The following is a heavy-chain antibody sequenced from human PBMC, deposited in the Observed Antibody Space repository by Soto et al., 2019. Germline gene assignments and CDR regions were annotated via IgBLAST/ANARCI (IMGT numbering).Heavy chain of an antibody. CDR3: ARRVGGGYDPIDAFDI. CDR1: GGSISSGGYY. V-gene: IGHV4-31*03. Sequence: SETLSLTCTVSGGSISSGGYYWSWIRQHPGKGLVWIGYIYDSGSTYYNPSLKSRVTISVDTSKNQFSLKPSSVTAADTAVYYCARRVGGGYDPIDAFDIWGQGTMVTVSS. D-gene: IGHD5-12*01. CDR2: IYDSGST. J-gene: IGHJ3*02.